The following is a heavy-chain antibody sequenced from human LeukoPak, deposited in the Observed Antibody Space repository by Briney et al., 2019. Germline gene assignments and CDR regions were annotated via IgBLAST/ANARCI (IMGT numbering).Heavy chain of an antibody. Sequence: SVKVSCKASGGTFSSYAISWVRQAPGQGLEWMGGIIPIFGTANYAQKFQGRVTITADESTSTAYMELGSLRSEDTAVYYCARYWKNWFDPWGQGTLVTVSS. V-gene: IGHV1-69*13. J-gene: IGHJ5*02. CDR3: ARYWKNWFDP. CDR2: IIPIFGTA. D-gene: IGHD1-1*01. CDR1: GGTFSSYA.